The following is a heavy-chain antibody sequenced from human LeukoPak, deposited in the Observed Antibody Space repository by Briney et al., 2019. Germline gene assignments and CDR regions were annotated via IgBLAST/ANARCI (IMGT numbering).Heavy chain of an antibody. Sequence: SETLSLTCTVSGGSISSSSYYWGWIRQPPGKGLEWIGSIYYSGSTYYNPSLKSRVTISVDRSKNQFSLKLSSVTAADTAVYYCARGYCSGGSCYSSYYYSYMDVWGKGTTVTVSS. CDR3: ARGYCSGGSCYSSYYYSYMDV. J-gene: IGHJ6*03. CDR2: IYYSGST. V-gene: IGHV4-39*07. CDR1: GGSISSSSYY. D-gene: IGHD2-15*01.